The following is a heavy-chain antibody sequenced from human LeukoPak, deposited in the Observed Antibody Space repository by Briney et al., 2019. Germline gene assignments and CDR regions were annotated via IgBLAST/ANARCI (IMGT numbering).Heavy chain of an antibody. J-gene: IGHJ4*02. V-gene: IGHV4-59*01. Sequence: PSETLSLTCTVSGGSISSYYWSRIRQPPGKGLEWIGYIYYSGSTNYNTSLKSRVTISVDTSKNQFSLKLSSVTAADTAVYYCARGDPSSSCLDYWGQGTLVTVSS. CDR3: ARGDPSSSCLDY. CDR1: GGSISSYY. CDR2: IYYSGST. D-gene: IGHD6-13*01.